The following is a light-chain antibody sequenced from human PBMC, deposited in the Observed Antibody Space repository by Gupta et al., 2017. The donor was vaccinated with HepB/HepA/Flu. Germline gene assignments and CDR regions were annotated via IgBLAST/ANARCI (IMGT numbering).Light chain of an antibody. CDR2: LGS. J-gene: IGKJ3*01. Sequence: IVMTQSPLSLPVTPGEPASISCRSSQSLLHSNGYNSLDWYLQKPGQSPQLLIYLGSTRASGVPDRFSGSGSGTDFTLKSSRVEDEDVGVYYRMQDLPTLSFGRGTKVDIK. CDR1: QSLLHSNGYNS. V-gene: IGKV2-28*01. CDR3: MQDLPTLS.